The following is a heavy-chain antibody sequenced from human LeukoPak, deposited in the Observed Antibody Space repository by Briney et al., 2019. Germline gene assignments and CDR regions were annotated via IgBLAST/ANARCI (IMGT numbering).Heavy chain of an antibody. CDR3: ARGVSDYYDSSGYQEGAFDI. Sequence: GGSLRLSCAASGFTFTNYWMSWVRQAPGKGLEWVANIKKDGSDTYYVDSVKGRFTISRDNARNSVYLQMNSLRAEDTAVYYCARGVSDYYDSSGYQEGAFDIWGQGTMVTVSS. D-gene: IGHD3-22*01. CDR2: IKKDGSDT. J-gene: IGHJ3*02. V-gene: IGHV3-7*01. CDR1: GFTFTNYW.